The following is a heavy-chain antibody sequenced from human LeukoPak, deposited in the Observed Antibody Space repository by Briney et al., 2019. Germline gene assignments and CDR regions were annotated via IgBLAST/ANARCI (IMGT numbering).Heavy chain of an antibody. J-gene: IGHJ3*02. CDR2: IIPIFGTA. V-gene: IGHV1-69*06. D-gene: IGHD5-24*01. CDR3: ASLTEMATITGAFDI. Sequence: SVKVSCKASGGTFSSYAISWVRQAPGQGLEWMGRIIPIFGTANYAQKFQGRVTITADKPTSTAYMELSSLRSEDTAVYYCASLTEMATITGAFDIWGQGTMVTVSS. CDR1: GGTFSSYA.